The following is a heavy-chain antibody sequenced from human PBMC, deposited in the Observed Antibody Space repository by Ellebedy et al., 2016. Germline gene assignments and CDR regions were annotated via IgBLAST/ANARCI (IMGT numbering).Heavy chain of an antibody. V-gene: IGHV3-7*03. J-gene: IGHJ3*02. CDR3: TKDFVLHSSACPDAFDM. CDR2: IKPDGSEK. Sequence: GESLKISCAASGFTFGSSWMNWVRQAPGKGLECVAVIKPDGSEKNYVDSVKGRFTISRDSSKNTLYLQMNSLRADDTAVYYCTKDFVLHSSACPDAFDMWGQGTMVTVSS. D-gene: IGHD6-19*01. CDR1: GFTFGSSW.